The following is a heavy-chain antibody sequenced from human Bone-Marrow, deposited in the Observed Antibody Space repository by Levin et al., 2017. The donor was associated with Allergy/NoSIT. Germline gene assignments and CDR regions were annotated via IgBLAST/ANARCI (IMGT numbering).Heavy chain of an antibody. V-gene: IGHV3-33*01. Sequence: GGSLRLSCAASGFSSTAYGIHWLRQAPGKGLEWVAVIWSDGDIKYYADSVKGRFTISRDISQNTLYLEMNSLIAEDTAIYYCARDVVQYYAMDVWGLGTTVTVSS. CDR1: GFSSTAYG. D-gene: IGHD3-3*01. CDR3: ARDVVQYYAMDV. CDR2: IWSDGDIK. J-gene: IGHJ6*02.